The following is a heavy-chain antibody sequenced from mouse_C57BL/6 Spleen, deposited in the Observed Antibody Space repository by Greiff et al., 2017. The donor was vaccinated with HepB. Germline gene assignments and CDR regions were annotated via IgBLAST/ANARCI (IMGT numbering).Heavy chain of an antibody. D-gene: IGHD4-1*01. CDR2: IYPRSGNT. J-gene: IGHJ2*01. CDR3: ARRVWDGDYFDY. CDR1: GYTFTSYG. Sequence: QVQLKESGAELARPGASVKLSCKASGYTFTSYGISWVKQRTGQGLEWIGEIYPRSGNTYYNEKFKGKATLTADKSSSTAYMELRSLTSEDSAVYFCARRVWDGDYFDYWGQGTTLTVSS. V-gene: IGHV1-81*01.